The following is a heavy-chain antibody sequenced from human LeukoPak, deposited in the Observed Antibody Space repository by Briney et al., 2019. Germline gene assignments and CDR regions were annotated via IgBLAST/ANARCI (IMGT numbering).Heavy chain of an antibody. CDR2: IKPDGSAQ. CDR3: ARANNSSWHD. V-gene: IGHV3-7*01. Sequence: GGSLRLSCATSGFTFSSNWMSWVRHVPGRGLDWVANIKPDGSAQYYAASVKGRFTVSRDNAKNSVYLQMNSLRVEDTAVYYCARANNSSWHDWGQGTLVTVSS. J-gene: IGHJ4*02. D-gene: IGHD6-13*01. CDR1: GFTFSSNW.